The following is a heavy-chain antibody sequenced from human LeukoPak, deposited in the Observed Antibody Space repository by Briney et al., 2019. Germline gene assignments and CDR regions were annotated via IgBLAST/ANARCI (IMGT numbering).Heavy chain of an antibody. CDR3: AKGGS. CDR2: ITGDGTTT. J-gene: IGHJ5*02. V-gene: IGHV3-43*02. D-gene: IGHD5-12*01. CDR1: GFTFDDYA. Sequence: GGSLRLSCAASGFTFDDYAMHWVRQAPGKGLEWISLITGDGTTTHYADSVRGRFTSSRDNSKNSLYLQMNSLSTGDTAFYYCAKGGSWGQGILVTVSS.